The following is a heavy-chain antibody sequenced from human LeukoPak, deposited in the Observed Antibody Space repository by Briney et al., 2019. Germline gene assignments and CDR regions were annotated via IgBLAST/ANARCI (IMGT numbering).Heavy chain of an antibody. CDR1: GYTFTDYY. J-gene: IGHJ4*02. D-gene: IGHD3-22*01. CDR3: AREYYDSSAYNQEAIDY. V-gene: IGHV1-2*02. Sequence: ATVTLSCKASGYTFTDYYMHWVRQAPGQGLEWLGCIHPNSGGTNYAQKFQGRVTMARDTSISTAYMELSRLRSDDTAVYYCAREYYDSSAYNQEAIDYWGQGTLVTVSS. CDR2: IHPNSGGT.